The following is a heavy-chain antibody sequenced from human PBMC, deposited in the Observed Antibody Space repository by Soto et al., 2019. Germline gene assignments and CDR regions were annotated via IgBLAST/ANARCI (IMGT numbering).Heavy chain of an antibody. D-gene: IGHD4-17*01. CDR3: ARYYGDYVLSETGGWYFDL. CDR2: IYYSGST. V-gene: IGHV4-39*01. Sequence: QLQLQESGPGLVKPSETLSLTCTVSGGSISSSSYYWGWIRQPPGKGLEWIGSIYYSGSTYYNPSLKSRVTISVDTSKNQFSLKLSSVTAADTAVYYCARYYGDYVLSETGGWYFDLWGRGTLVTVSS. CDR1: GGSISSSSYY. J-gene: IGHJ2*01.